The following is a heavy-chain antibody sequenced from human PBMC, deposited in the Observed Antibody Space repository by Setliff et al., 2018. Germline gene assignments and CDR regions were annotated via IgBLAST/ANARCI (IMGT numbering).Heavy chain of an antibody. D-gene: IGHD3-10*01. CDR2: INPNSGGT. CDR3: ARVGSLAPLYYGNY. V-gene: IGHV1-2*06. J-gene: IGHJ4*02. Sequence: ASVKVSCKASGYTFTGYSMHRVRQAPGQGLEWMGRINPNSGGTNYAQKFQGRVTMTRDTSISTAYMELSRLRSDDTAVYYCARVGSLAPLYYGNYWGQGTLVTVSS. CDR1: GYTFTGYS.